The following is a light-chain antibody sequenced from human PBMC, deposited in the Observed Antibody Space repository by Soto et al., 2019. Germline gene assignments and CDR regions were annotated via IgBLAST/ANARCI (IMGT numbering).Light chain of an antibody. V-gene: IGLV1-51*01. CDR2: DNN. CDR3: GTWDSSLSVGGGV. CDR1: SSNIGNNY. Sequence: QSVLTQPPSVSAAPGQKVTISCSGSSSNIGNNYVSWYQQLPGTAPKLLIYDNNKRPSGIPDRFSGSKSGTSATLGITGLQTGDEADYYCGTWDSSLSVGGGVFGGGTKLTVL. J-gene: IGLJ2*01.